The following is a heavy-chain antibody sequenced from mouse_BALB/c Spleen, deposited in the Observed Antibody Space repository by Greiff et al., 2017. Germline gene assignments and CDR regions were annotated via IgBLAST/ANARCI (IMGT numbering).Heavy chain of an antibody. CDR3: AKTTATRAMDY. V-gene: IGHV5-9-4*01. CDR2: ISSGGSYT. D-gene: IGHD1-2*01. Sequence: EVQRVESGGGLVKPGGSLKLSCAASGFTFSSYAMSWVRQSPEKRLEWVAEISSGGSYTYYPDTVTGRFTISRDNAKNTLYLEMSSLRSEDTAMYYCAKTTATRAMDYWGQGTSVTVSS. CDR1: GFTFSSYA. J-gene: IGHJ4*01.